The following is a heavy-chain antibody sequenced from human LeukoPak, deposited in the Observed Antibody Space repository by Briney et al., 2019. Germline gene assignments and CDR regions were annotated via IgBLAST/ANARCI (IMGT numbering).Heavy chain of an antibody. Sequence: ASVTVSCKASGYTFTSYDINWVRQATGQGLEWMGWMNPNSGNIGYAQKFQGRVTITKNTSITTAYMELSSLRSEDTAVYYCARALSWTTESYYYMDVWGKGTTVTVSS. D-gene: IGHD3/OR15-3a*01. CDR1: GYTFTSYD. CDR2: MNPNSGNI. J-gene: IGHJ6*03. V-gene: IGHV1-8*01. CDR3: ARALSWTTESYYYMDV.